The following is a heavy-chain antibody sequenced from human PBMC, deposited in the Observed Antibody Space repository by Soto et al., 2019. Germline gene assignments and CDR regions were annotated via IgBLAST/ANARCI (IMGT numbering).Heavy chain of an antibody. CDR2: IYHSGST. Sequence: QLQLQESGSGLVKPSQTLSLTCAVSGGSISSGGYSWSWIRQPPGKVLEWIGYIYHSGSTYYNPSLKSRVTKSVDRCKNQVSLQLSSVTAADTAVYYCARAISHDYYYYDMDVWGQGTTVTVSS. CDR1: GGSISSGGYS. V-gene: IGHV4-30-2*01. J-gene: IGHJ6*02. CDR3: ARAISHDYYYYDMDV.